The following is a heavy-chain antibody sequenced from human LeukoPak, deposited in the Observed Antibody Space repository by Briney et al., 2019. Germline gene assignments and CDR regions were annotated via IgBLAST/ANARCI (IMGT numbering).Heavy chain of an antibody. V-gene: IGHV4-4*07. J-gene: IGHJ4*02. Sequence: SETLSLTCTVSGGSINSYYWSWIRQPAGKGLEWIGRLSSSGSTNSNPSLKGRVTMSVDTSKNQLSLNLTSVTAADTAMYYCTRDDFGSGRPFDYWGQGILVTVSS. CDR3: TRDDFGSGRPFDY. D-gene: IGHD3-10*01. CDR2: LSSSGST. CDR1: GGSINSYY.